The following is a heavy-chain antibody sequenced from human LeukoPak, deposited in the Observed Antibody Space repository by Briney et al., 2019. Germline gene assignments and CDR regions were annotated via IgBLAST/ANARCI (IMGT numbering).Heavy chain of an antibody. V-gene: IGHV4-59*08. Sequence: SETLSLTCTVSGGSMSTYYWSWIRQPPGKGLEWIGYIYYSGSTNYNPSLKSRVIISVDTSKNHFSLKLCFVTAADTAVYYCARKAGDYGGNSYYYYYMDVWGKGTTVTVSS. CDR1: GGSMSTYY. J-gene: IGHJ6*03. CDR2: IYYSGST. D-gene: IGHD4-23*01. CDR3: ARKAGDYGGNSYYYYYMDV.